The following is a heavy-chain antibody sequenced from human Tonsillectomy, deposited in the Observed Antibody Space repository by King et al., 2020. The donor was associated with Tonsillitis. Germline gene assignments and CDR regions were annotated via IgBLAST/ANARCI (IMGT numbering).Heavy chain of an antibody. Sequence: VQLVESGGGVVQPGRSLRLSCAASGFTFSSYGMHWVRQAPGKGLEWVAVISHDGNNKYYADSVKGRFTISRDNSKNTLYRQMNSLRAEDTAVYYCAHASGGEYYFDSSGYPDAFDIWGQGTMVTVSS. J-gene: IGHJ3*02. CDR3: AHASGGEYYFDSSGYPDAFDI. CDR1: GFTFSSYG. D-gene: IGHD3-22*01. V-gene: IGHV3-30*03. CDR2: ISHDGNNK.